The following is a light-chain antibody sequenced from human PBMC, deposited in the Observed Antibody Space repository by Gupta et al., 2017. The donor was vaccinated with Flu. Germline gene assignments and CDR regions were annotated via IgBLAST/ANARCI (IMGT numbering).Light chain of an antibody. CDR3: FSTDSSGNLYV. V-gene: IGLV3-10*01. CDR2: QDI. CDR1: ALSKKY. Sequence: SYELTPPPSVSVSPGQTARITCSGDALSKKYAYWFQQKSGQAPVLIIYQDIKRPSGIPERFSGSSSGTMATLRISGAQVEDEADYSCFSTDSSGNLYVFGPGTKVTVL. J-gene: IGLJ1*01.